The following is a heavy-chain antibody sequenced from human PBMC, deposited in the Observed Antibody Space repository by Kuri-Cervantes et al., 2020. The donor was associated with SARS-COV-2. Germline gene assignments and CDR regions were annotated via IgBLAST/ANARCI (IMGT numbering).Heavy chain of an antibody. V-gene: IGHV1-69*05. CDR1: GDTFSSYA. CDR3: ARGQRYDIWTGYPSKYYFDY. Sequence: SVKVSCKASGDTFSSYAISWVRQAPGQGLEWMGGIIPIFGTANYAQKFQGRVTITTDEATSTAYMELSSLRSEDTAVYYCARGQRYDIWTGYPSKYYFDYWGQGTLVTVSS. J-gene: IGHJ4*02. CDR2: IIPIFGTA. D-gene: IGHD3-9*01.